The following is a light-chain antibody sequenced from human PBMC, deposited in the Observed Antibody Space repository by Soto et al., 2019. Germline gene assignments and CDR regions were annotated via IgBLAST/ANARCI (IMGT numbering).Light chain of an antibody. J-gene: IGKJ1*01. CDR2: GAS. V-gene: IGKV3-15*01. Sequence: EIVMTQSPATLSVSPGERATLSCRASQSVSSNLAWYQQKPGQAPSLLIYGASTRATGIPARFSGSGSGTEFTLTISSLQSEDFAVYYCQQYNNWPSGRTF. CDR3: QQYNNWPSGRT. CDR1: QSVSSN.